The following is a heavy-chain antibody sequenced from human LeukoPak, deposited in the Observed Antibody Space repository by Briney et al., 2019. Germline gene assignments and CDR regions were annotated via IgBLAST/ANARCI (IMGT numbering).Heavy chain of an antibody. CDR2: IYYSGST. Sequence: SETLSLTCTVSGGSISSYYWSWIRQPPGKGLEWIGYIYYSGSTNYNPSLKSRVTISADTSKNQFSLKLSSVTAADTAVYYCARVTRGAFDIWGQGTMVTVSS. CDR3: ARVTRGAFDI. J-gene: IGHJ3*02. V-gene: IGHV4-59*01. D-gene: IGHD3-3*01. CDR1: GGSISSYY.